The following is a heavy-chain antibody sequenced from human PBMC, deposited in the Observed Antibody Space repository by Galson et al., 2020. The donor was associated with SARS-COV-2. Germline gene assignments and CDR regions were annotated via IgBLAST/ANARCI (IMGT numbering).Heavy chain of an antibody. CDR2: MRPKSGDT. D-gene: IGHD3-9*01. CDR3: VRYYDILTGYYSVFDT. J-gene: IGHJ5*02. CDR1: GYTFSNYD. V-gene: IGHV1-8*01. Sequence: ASVKVSCKASGYTFSNYDINWVRQATGQGLEWMGWMRPKSGDTDYAQRFHGRVTMTRDTSINTAYMELSSLRSEDTAIYYCVRYYDILTGYYSVFDTWGRGTLVTVSS.